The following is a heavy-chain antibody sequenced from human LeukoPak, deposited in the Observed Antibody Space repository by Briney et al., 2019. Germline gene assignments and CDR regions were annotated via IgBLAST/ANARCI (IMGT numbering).Heavy chain of an antibody. V-gene: IGHV3-48*03. Sequence: GGSLRLSCAASGFTFSSYEMNWVRQAPGKGLEWVSYISSSSSSIYYADSVRGRFTISRDNAKNSLYLQMNSLRDEDTAVYYCAREGGAVAGTRVYWGQGTLVTVSS. D-gene: IGHD6-19*01. CDR2: ISSSSSSI. J-gene: IGHJ4*02. CDR3: AREGGAVAGTRVY. CDR1: GFTFSSYE.